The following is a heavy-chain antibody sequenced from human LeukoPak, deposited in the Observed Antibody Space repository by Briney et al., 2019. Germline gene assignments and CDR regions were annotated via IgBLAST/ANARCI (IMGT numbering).Heavy chain of an antibody. D-gene: IGHD3-3*01. CDR3: AREAYGFLEWLLYRPGNVDY. V-gene: IGHV7-4-1*02. CDR1: GYTFTSYA. J-gene: IGHJ4*02. Sequence: GASVKVSCKASGYTFTSYAMNWVRQAPGQGLEWMGWINTNTGNPTYAQGFTGRFVFSLDTSVSTAYLQISSLKAEDTAVYYCAREAYGFLEWLLYRPGNVDYWGQGTLVTVSS. CDR2: INTNTGNP.